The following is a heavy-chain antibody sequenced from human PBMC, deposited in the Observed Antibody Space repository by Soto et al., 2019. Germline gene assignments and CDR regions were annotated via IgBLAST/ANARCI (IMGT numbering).Heavy chain of an antibody. CDR1: GFTFSNYA. V-gene: IGHV3-23*04. Sequence: DVQLVDSGGGWVQPGGSLRLSCAASGFTFSNYAMSCVRQAPGKGLEWVSLVSATAGTTYYTDSVQGRFTISRDNSRNTVYLQMTSLRAADTAVYYCAKDRLAGGFDSWGQGTLVTVSS. D-gene: IGHD3-16*01. J-gene: IGHJ4*02. CDR2: VSATAGTT. CDR3: AKDRLAGGFDS.